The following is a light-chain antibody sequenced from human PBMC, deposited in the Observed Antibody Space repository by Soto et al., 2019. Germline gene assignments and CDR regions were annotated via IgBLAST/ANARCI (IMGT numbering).Light chain of an antibody. V-gene: IGKV3-20*01. CDR1: QSVNDNY. CDR3: QQYAASPWT. Sequence: EIVLTQSPGTLSLSPRERATLSCRASQSVNDNYLAWYQHKPGQAPRLLIYGASSRAPGIPDRFSGSGSGTDFTLTISRLEPEDFAIYYCQQYAASPWTFGQGTQVEVK. CDR2: GAS. J-gene: IGKJ1*01.